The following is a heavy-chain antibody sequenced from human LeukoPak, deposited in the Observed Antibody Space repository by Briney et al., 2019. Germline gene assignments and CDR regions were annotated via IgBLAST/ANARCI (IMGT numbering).Heavy chain of an antibody. CDR1: GGSISSYY. CDR2: IYYSGST. D-gene: IGHD4-17*01. Sequence: SETLSLTCTVSGGSISSYYWSWIRQPPGKGLEWIGYIYYSGSTNYNPSLKSRVTISVDTSKNQFSLKLSSVTAADTAVYYCARLGFYGDYVFWGQGTLVTVSS. CDR3: ARLGFYGDYVF. J-gene: IGHJ4*02. V-gene: IGHV4-59*12.